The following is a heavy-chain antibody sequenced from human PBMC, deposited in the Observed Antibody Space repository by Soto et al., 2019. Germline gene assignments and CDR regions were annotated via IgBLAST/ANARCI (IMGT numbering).Heavy chain of an antibody. CDR1: GYTFTIYG. D-gene: IGHD4-17*01. J-gene: IGHJ4*02. Sequence: QVQLVQSGAEVKKPGASVKVSCKASGYTFTIYGISWVRQAPGQGREWMGWISAYNGNTNYAQTLQGRVTMTTDTSTSKAYMELRSPTADDTAVYYCARDVHGDPYYWGQGTPVTVSS. CDR2: ISAYNGNT. CDR3: ARDVHGDPYY. V-gene: IGHV1-18*01.